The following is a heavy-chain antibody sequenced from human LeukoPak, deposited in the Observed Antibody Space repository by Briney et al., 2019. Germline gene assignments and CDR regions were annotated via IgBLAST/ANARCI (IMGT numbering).Heavy chain of an antibody. D-gene: IGHD3-3*01. J-gene: IGHJ4*02. V-gene: IGHV4-59*01. CDR2: IYYSGST. Sequence: SETLSLTCTVSGGSISSYYWSWIRQPPGKGLEWIGYIYYSGSTNYNPSLKSRVTISVDTSKNQFSLKLSSVTAADTAVYYCARDNPTIFGVVTDYWGQGTLVTVSS. CDR3: ARDNPTIFGVVTDY. CDR1: GGSISSYY.